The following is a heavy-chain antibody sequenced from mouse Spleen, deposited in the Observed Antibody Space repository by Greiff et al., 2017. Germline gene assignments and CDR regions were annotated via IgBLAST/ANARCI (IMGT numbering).Heavy chain of an antibody. CDR1: GFSLTSYE. D-gene: IGHD1-1*01. V-gene: IGHV2S3*01. J-gene: IGHJ3*01. Sequence: QVQLKESGPGLVAPSQSLFITCTVSGFSLTSYEINWVRQPPGKGLEWLGVIWTGGSTNYYSALLSRLSICKENSKSLVFLKKNSLQTEDTEIYYCERGYGSRYEGFDYWGQGTLVTVSA. CDR3: ERGYGSRYEGFDY. CDR2: IWTGGST.